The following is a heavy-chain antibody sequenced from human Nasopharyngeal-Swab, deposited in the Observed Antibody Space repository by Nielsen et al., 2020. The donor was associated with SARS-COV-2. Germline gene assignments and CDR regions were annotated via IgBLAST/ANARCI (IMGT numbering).Heavy chain of an antibody. CDR2: INNSGDT. CDR3: ARATMDV. Sequence: SETLSLTCGVYGGSFSAYFWSWIRQFPQKGLEWIGEINNSGDTNYNPSLKSRITMSVDTSKNQFSLKLNSLTAADTAVYYCARATMDVWGQGTTVTVSS. V-gene: IGHV4-34*01. CDR1: GGSFSAYF. J-gene: IGHJ6*02.